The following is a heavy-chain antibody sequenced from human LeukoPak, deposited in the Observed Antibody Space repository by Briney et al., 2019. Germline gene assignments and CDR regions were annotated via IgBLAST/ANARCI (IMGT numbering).Heavy chain of an antibody. CDR2: IYYSGST. J-gene: IGHJ4*02. Sequence: PSESLSLTCTVSGVSISSSSYSWGWIRPPTGKGLVWIGSIYYSGSTYYNPSLKSRVTISVDTSKNQFSLKLSSVTAADTAVYYYARGGRWLLTNWGQGTLVTVSS. D-gene: IGHD3-22*01. V-gene: IGHV4-39*07. CDR3: ARGGRWLLTN. CDR1: GVSISSSSYS.